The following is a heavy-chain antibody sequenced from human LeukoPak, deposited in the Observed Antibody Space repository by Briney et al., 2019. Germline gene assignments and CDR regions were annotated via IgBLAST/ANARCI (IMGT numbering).Heavy chain of an antibody. CDR2: IYHSGST. Sequence: NPSETLSLTCAVSGGSISSSYWWSWVRQPPGKGLEWIGEIYHSGSTNYNPSLKSRVTISVDKSKNQFSLKLSSVTAADTAVYYCARDLKVDTALVPLYYFDYWGQGTLVTVSS. J-gene: IGHJ4*02. D-gene: IGHD5-18*01. CDR3: ARDLKVDTALVPLYYFDY. V-gene: IGHV4-4*02. CDR1: GGSISSSYW.